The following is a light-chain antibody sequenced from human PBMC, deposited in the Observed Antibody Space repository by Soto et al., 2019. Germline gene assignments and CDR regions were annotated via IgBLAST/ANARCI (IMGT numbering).Light chain of an antibody. CDR3: TSYKSRSARV. J-gene: IGLJ1*01. CDR1: SSDVGGYDY. CDR2: EVS. V-gene: IGLV2-14*01. Sequence: QSVLTQPASVSGSPGQSITISCTGTSSDVGGYDYVSWYQQHPGKAPKLIIYEVSNRPSGISNRFSGSKSGNTASLTISGLQDEEEADYYCTSYKSRSARVFGTGTKVTV.